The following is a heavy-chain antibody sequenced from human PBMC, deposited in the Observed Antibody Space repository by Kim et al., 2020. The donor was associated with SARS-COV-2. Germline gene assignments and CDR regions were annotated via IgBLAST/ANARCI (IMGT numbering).Heavy chain of an antibody. D-gene: IGHD3-16*01. CDR1: GFTFKNYG. J-gene: IGHJ2*01. CDR3: TKDTYPSPGYFDL. Sequence: GGSLRLSCAASGFTFKNYGMNWVRQAPGKGLEWVSALTHSGDTTYYADSVKGRFTISRDNSKTTLYLQMSSLRADDTALYYCTKDTYPSPGYFDLCGRGTLVTVSS. V-gene: IGHV3-23*01. CDR2: LTHSGDTT.